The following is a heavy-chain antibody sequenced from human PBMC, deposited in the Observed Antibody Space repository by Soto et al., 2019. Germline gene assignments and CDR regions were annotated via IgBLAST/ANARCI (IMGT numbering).Heavy chain of an antibody. CDR3: TRGPSGDKVDF. V-gene: IGHV4-30-4*01. J-gene: IGHJ4*02. CDR2: IFYSGST. D-gene: IGHD7-27*01. Sequence: NPPQSLSLTCTVSGGSISSVHDYLSWIRHPPGKGLEWFGYIFYSGSTYYNPSLKSRVTISVDTSKNQFSLKLSSVTAADTAVYYCTRGPSGDKVDFWGQG. CDR1: GGSISSVHDY.